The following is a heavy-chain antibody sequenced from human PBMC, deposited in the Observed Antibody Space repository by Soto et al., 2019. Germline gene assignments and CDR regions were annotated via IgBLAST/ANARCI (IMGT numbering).Heavy chain of an antibody. CDR2: IIPIFGTA. CDR1: GGTFSSYA. J-gene: IGHJ4*02. D-gene: IGHD3-9*01. V-gene: IGHV1-69*13. CDR3: ASESRGYDILTGYSPFDY. Sequence: ASVKVSCKASGGTFSSYAISWVRQAPGQGLEWMGGIIPIFGTANYAQKFQGRVTIIADESTSTAYMELSSLRSEDTAVYYCASESRGYDILTGYSPFDYWGQGTLVTVSS.